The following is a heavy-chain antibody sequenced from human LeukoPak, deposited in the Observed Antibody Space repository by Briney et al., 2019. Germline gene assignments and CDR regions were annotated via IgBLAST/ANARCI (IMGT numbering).Heavy chain of an antibody. CDR1: GGSFSGYY. Sequence: PSETLSLTCAVYGGSFSGYYWSWIRQPPGKGLEWIGEINHSGSTNYNPSLKSRVTISADTSKNQFSLKLSSVTAADTAVYYCARARELPGYYYYYMDVWGKGTTVTVSS. CDR3: ARARELPGYYYYYMDV. D-gene: IGHD1-7*01. J-gene: IGHJ6*03. CDR2: INHSGST. V-gene: IGHV4-34*01.